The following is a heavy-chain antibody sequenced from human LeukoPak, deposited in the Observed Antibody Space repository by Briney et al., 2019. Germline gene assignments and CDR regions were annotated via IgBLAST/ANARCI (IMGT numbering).Heavy chain of an antibody. D-gene: IGHD6-6*01. V-gene: IGHV3-48*02. CDR2: ISSSSSII. J-gene: IGHJ4*02. CDR1: GFSFNNYS. Sequence: GGSLRLSCTASGFSFNNYSMNWVRQAPGKGLEWVSYISSSSSIIYYADSVKGRFTISRDNAKNSLYLQMNSLRDEDTAVYYCAREHSSSSGSVSDYWGQGTLVTVSS. CDR3: AREHSSSSGSVSDY.